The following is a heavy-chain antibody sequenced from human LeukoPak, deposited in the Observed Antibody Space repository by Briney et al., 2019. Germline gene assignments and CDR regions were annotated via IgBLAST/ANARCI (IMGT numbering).Heavy chain of an antibody. CDR2: MNPNSGNT. V-gene: IGHV1-8*01. D-gene: IGHD1-26*01. J-gene: IGHJ4*02. CDR3: ARGPKWTGSYYYFDY. Sequence: ASVTVSCKTSGYTFPSYDINWVRQATGQGLEWMGWMNPNSGNTGYTQKFQGRVTISRNTSITTAYMELSSLRSEDTAVYYCARGPKWTGSYYYFDYWGQGTLVTVSS. CDR1: GYTFPSYD.